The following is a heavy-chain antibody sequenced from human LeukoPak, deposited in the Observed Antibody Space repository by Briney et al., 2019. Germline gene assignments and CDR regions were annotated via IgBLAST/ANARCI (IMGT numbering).Heavy chain of an antibody. CDR1: VGSISSYY. CDR3: ARVRCSGGSCYSVDAFDI. D-gene: IGHD2-15*01. J-gene: IGHJ3*02. V-gene: IGHV4-59*01. Sequence: SETLSLTCTVSVGSISSYYWSWIRQPPGKGLDWIGYIYYSGSTKYNPSLKSRVTISVDTSKNQFSLKLSSVTAADTAVYYCARVRCSGGSCYSVDAFDIWGQGTMVTVSS. CDR2: IYYSGST.